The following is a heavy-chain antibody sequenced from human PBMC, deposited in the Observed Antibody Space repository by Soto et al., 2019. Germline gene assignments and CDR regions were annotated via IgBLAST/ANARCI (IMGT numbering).Heavy chain of an antibody. D-gene: IGHD2-15*01. J-gene: IGHJ6*03. CDR2: INHSGST. CDR1: GGSFSGYY. CDR3: ARRGYCSGGSCYSVGGYYYYYMDV. Sequence: SETLSLTCAVYGGSFSGYYWSWIRQPPGKGLEWIGEINHSGSTNYNPSLKSRVTISVDTSKNQFSLRLSSVTAADTAVYYCARRGYCSGGSCYSVGGYYYYYMDVWGKGTTVTVSS. V-gene: IGHV4-34*01.